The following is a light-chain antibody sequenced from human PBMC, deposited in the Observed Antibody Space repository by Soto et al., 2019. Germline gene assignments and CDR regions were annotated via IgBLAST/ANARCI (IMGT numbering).Light chain of an antibody. CDR1: SSDVGAYNY. V-gene: IGLV2-8*01. CDR3: SSYAGSNTV. Sequence: QSVLTQPPSASGSPGQSVTISCTGTSSDVGAYNYVSWYQQHPGKAPKLIIYDVSKRPSGVPDRFSGSKSGNMASLTVSGLQAEDEADYYCSSYAGSNTVFGGGTKLTVL. CDR2: DVS. J-gene: IGLJ2*01.